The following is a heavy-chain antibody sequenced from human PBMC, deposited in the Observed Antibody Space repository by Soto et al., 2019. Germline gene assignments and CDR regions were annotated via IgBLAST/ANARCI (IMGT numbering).Heavy chain of an antibody. CDR1: GGSISSGGYY. Sequence: SETLSLTCTVSGGSISSGGYYWSWIRQHPGKGLEWIGYIYYSGSTYYNPSLKSRVTISVDTSKNQFSLKLSSVTAADTAVYYCAREGKGSSWYGVGYYYYGMDVWGQGTTVTVSS. CDR2: IYYSGST. CDR3: AREGKGSSWYGVGYYYYGMDV. J-gene: IGHJ6*02. V-gene: IGHV4-31*03. D-gene: IGHD6-13*01.